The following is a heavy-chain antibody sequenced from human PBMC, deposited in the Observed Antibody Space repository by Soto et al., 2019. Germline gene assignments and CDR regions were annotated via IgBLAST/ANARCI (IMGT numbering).Heavy chain of an antibody. Sequence: QVQLVQSGAEVKKPGASVKVSCKASGYTFTGYYMHWVRQAPGQGLEWMGWINPNSGGTNYAQKFQGRVTMTRDTSISTAYMKRSRLRSDDTAVYYCARDPYDYVWGSYRYTGGYFDSWGRGPLVTVSS. CDR3: ARDPYDYVWGSYRYTGGYFDS. CDR2: INPNSGGT. CDR1: GYTFTGYY. D-gene: IGHD3-16*02. V-gene: IGHV1-2*02. J-gene: IGHJ4*02.